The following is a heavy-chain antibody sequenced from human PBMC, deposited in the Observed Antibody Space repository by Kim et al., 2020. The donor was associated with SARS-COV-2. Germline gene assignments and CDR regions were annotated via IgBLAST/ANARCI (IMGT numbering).Heavy chain of an antibody. CDR3: ARGYSFFSNYFDY. J-gene: IGHJ4*02. Sequence: GGSLRLSCEASGFTFSSYWMSWVRQAPGKGLEWVANIKQDGSEKYYVDSVKGRFTISRDNAKNSLYLQMNSLRAEDTAVYYCARGYSFFSNYFDYWGQGTLVTVSS. D-gene: IGHD2-15*01. V-gene: IGHV3-7*04. CDR2: IKQDGSEK. CDR1: GFTFSSYW.